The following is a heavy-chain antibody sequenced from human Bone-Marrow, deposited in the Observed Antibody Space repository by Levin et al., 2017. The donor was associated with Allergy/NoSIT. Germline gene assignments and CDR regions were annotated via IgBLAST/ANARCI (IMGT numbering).Heavy chain of an antibody. J-gene: IGHJ4*02. D-gene: IGHD6-13*01. Sequence: PGGSLRLSCAASGFTFSTYGMHWVRQAPGKGLEWVAYIWYDGARDYYGASMKGRFTISRDNSNNTLFLHMKNLRAEDTGVYFCARASHVSSQLDYWGQGTLVTVSS. CDR2: IWYDGARD. CDR3: ARASHVSSQLDY. V-gene: IGHV3-33*01. CDR1: GFTFSTYG.